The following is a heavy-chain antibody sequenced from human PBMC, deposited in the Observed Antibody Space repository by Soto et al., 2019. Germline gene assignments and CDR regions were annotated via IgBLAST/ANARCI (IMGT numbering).Heavy chain of an antibody. CDR3: TREVQPGVRREYDY. Sequence: EAHLVESGGGLVKPGGSLRLSCEASAFTFGSHTMNWVRQAPGKGLEWVSSIDSGGSRTFYADTVKGRFTISRDNAKXSXXXXXXSLRAEDTAVYFCTREVQPGVRREYDYWGQGTLVTVSS. J-gene: IGHJ4*02. V-gene: IGHV3-21*01. CDR2: IDSGGSRT. D-gene: IGHD1-1*01. CDR1: AFTFGSHT.